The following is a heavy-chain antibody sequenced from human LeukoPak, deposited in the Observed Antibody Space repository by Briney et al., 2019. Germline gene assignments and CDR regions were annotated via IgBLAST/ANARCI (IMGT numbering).Heavy chain of an antibody. CDR3: ARDKRPEGAVGYYMDV. CDR1: APSISSYY. CDR2: IYYSGGT. D-gene: IGHD6-19*01. Sequence: SQTLSLTCTLAAPSISSYYWSSIRQPPGKGLEWIGYIYYSGGTNYNPSLKSRVTTSVDTPKNRFFRKRSSGNAADTPVYYCARDKRPEGAVGYYMDVWGKGTTVTGSS. V-gene: IGHV4-59*01. J-gene: IGHJ6*03.